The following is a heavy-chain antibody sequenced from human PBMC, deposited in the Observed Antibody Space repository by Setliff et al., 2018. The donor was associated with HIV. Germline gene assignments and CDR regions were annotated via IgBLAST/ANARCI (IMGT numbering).Heavy chain of an antibody. CDR1: GGSISSSSYY. V-gene: IGHV4-39*07. Sequence: SETLSLTCTVSGGSISSSSYYWGWIRQPPGKGLEWIGSIYYTGSTHYNPSLKSRVTMSVDTSKNQFSLKLSSVTAADTAVYYCARGYPGIAVAGLSYYYYYYMDVWGKGTTVTVSS. CDR2: IYYTGST. J-gene: IGHJ6*03. CDR3: ARGYPGIAVAGLSYYYYYYMDV. D-gene: IGHD6-19*01.